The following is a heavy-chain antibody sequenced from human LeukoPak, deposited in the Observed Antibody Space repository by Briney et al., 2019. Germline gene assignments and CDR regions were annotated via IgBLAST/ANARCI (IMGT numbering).Heavy chain of an antibody. J-gene: IGHJ3*02. CDR2: IYPGDSDT. D-gene: IGHD7-27*01. CDR1: GYSFTSYW. V-gene: IGHV5-51*01. CDR3: ARPQDFSLTGMNAFDI. Sequence: GESLKISCKGSGYSFTSYWIGWVRPMPGKGLEWMGIIYPGDSDTKYSPSFQGQVTISADKSISTAYLQWSSLKASDTAMYYCARPQDFSLTGMNAFDIWGQGTMVTVSS.